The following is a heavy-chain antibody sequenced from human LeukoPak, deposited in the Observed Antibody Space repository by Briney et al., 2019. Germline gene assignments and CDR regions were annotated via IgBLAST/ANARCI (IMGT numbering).Heavy chain of an antibody. Sequence: GGSLRLSCAASGFTFSIYEMNWVRQAPGKGLEWVSYISSSRSNTIYYADSVKGRFTISRDDAKNSLYLQMNSLRAEDTAVYYCARDGRIVGATTLHYWGQGTLVTVSS. CDR2: ISSSRSNTI. CDR1: GFTFSIYE. V-gene: IGHV3-48*03. D-gene: IGHD1-26*01. J-gene: IGHJ4*02. CDR3: ARDGRIVGATTLHY.